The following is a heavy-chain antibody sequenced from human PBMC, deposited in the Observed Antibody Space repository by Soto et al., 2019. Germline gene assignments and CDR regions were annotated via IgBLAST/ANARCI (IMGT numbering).Heavy chain of an antibody. CDR3: ARVRLTVATINYYYYGMDV. CDR2: INHSGST. V-gene: IGHV4-34*01. J-gene: IGHJ6*02. CDR1: GGSFSGYY. D-gene: IGHD5-12*01. Sequence: SETLSLTCAVYGGSFSGYYWSWIRQPPGKGLEWVGVINHSGSTNYNASLKSRVTISVETSKNQFSLKLSSVTAADTALYYCARVRLTVATINYYYYGMDVWGQGTTVTVSS.